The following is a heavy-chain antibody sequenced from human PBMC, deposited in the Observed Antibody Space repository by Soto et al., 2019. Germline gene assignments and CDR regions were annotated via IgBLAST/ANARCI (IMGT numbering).Heavy chain of an antibody. CDR2: INHSGST. V-gene: IGHV4-34*01. J-gene: IGHJ4*02. Sequence: SETLSLTCAVYGGSFSGYYWSWIRQPPGKGLEWIGEINHSGSTNYNPSLKSRVTISVDTSKNQFSLKLSSVTAADTAVYYCARGSSDIVVVVAFDYWGQGTLVTVSS. D-gene: IGHD2-15*01. CDR3: ARGSSDIVVVVAFDY. CDR1: GGSFSGYY.